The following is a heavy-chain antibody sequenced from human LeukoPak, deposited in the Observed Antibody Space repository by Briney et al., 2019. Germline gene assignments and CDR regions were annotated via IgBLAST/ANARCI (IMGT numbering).Heavy chain of an antibody. J-gene: IGHJ6*03. CDR2: ISNSSDSI. V-gene: IGHV3-48*04. Sequence: GGSLRLSCAASGFTFSSYSMNWIRQAPGKRLEWVSYISNSSDSIYYADSVEGRFTISRDNAKNSLYLQMNSLRAEDTAVYYCAREGRRPPYYYYYMDVWGKGTTVTISS. CDR1: GFTFSSYS. CDR3: AREGRRPPYYYYYMDV.